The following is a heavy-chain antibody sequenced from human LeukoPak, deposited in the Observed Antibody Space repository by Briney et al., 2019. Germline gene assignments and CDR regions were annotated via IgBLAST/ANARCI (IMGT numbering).Heavy chain of an antibody. Sequence: GGSLRLSCAASRFTFSSSAMSWVRQAPGKGLEWVSTISGSGGSTYSTDSVKGRLTISRDNSKSTLYLQMNSLRVEDTAIYYCAKGGPQFFDYWGQGTLVTVSS. D-gene: IGHD5-24*01. CDR3: AKGGPQFFDY. CDR1: RFTFSSSA. V-gene: IGHV3-23*01. CDR2: ISGSGGST. J-gene: IGHJ4*02.